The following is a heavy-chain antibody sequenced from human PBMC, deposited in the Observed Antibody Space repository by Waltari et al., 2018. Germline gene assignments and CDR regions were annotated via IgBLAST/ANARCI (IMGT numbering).Heavy chain of an antibody. CDR1: GYSFTTYW. V-gene: IGHV5-51*01. CDR3: AREKGYSSGNFDY. CDR2: VYIDDSES. J-gene: IGHJ4*02. D-gene: IGHD6-19*01. Sequence: EVQLVQSGAEMKKPGESLKISCQGFGYSFTTYWIAWVRQMPGKGLEWSGFVYIDDSESRYSPSFQGQVTISADKSTNTAYVQWSSLKPSDTATYYCAREKGYSSGNFDYWGQGTLVTVSS.